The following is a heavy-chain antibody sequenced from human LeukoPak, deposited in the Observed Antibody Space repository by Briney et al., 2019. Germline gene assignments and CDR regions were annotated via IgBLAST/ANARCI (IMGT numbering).Heavy chain of an antibody. D-gene: IGHD1-26*01. V-gene: IGHV4-30-4*08. CDR2: IYYSVST. J-gene: IGHJ5*02. CDR1: GGSISSGDYS. Sequence: SETLSLTCTISGGSISSGDYSWSWIRQPPGKGLEWIGYIYYSVSTYYNPSLKSRVTISVDTSKNQFSLKLSSVTAADTAVYYCARGVDSGDNNWFDPWGQGTLVTVSS. CDR3: ARGVDSGDNNWFDP.